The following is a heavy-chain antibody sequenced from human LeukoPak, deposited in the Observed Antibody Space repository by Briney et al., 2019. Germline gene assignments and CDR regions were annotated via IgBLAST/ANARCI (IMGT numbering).Heavy chain of an antibody. CDR1: GIXFXSYA. V-gene: IGHV3-23*01. CDR3: AGPATDYDSSDY. CDR2: IHNSGDKA. Sequence: GSLRLSXAASGIXFXSYAMTWVRQAPGKGLEWVSSIHNSGDKAFYADSVKGRFTISRDNSKNTLYLEMNSLRAEDTAVYYCAGPATDYDSSDYWGQGTLVTVSS. J-gene: IGHJ4*02. D-gene: IGHD3-22*01.